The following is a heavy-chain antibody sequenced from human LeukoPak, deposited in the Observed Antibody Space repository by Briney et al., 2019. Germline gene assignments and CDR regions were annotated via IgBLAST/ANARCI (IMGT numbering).Heavy chain of an antibody. J-gene: IGHJ4*02. CDR2: IYPGDSDT. D-gene: IGHD6-19*01. CDR1: GYSFTSYW. CDR3: ARLARYNSGWYFDS. Sequence: AGESLKISRKGSGYSFTSYWIGWVRQMPGKGLEWMGIIYPGDSDTRYSPSFQGQVTISADKSISTAYLQWSSLKASDTAMYYCARLARYNSGWYFDSWGQGTLVSVPS. V-gene: IGHV5-51*01.